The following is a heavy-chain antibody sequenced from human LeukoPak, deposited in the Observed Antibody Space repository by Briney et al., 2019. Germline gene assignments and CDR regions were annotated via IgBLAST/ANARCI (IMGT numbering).Heavy chain of an antibody. J-gene: IGHJ4*02. CDR1: GGSISSYY. CDR2: IYYSGST. CDR3: ARGGYDSSGYYYFDY. Sequence: PSETLSLTCTVSGGSISSYYWSWIRQPPGKGLEWIGYIYYSGSTYYNPSLKSRVTISVDTSKNQFSLKLSSVTAADTAVYYCARGGYDSSGYYYFDYWGQGTLVTVSS. V-gene: IGHV4-59*06. D-gene: IGHD3-22*01.